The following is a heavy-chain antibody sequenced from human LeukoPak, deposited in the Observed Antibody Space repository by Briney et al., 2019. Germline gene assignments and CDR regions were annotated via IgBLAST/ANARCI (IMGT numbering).Heavy chain of an antibody. J-gene: IGHJ4*02. D-gene: IGHD3-10*01. V-gene: IGHV3-15*01. CDR3: TTAPIGFTMVRGLIITDF. CDR2: IKSKTDGWTT. CDR1: GFTFSNAW. Sequence: GGSLRLSCAVSGFTFSNAWMSWVRQAPGKGLEWVGRIKSKTDGWTTDYAAPVKGRFTISRDDSKNTLYLQMNSLKTEDTAVYCTTAPIGFTMVRGLIITDFWGQGTLVTVSS.